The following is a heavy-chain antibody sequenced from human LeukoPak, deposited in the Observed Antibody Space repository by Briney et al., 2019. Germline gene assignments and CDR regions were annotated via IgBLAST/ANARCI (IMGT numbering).Heavy chain of an antibody. CDR2: ISSSSSTI. J-gene: IGHJ4*02. CDR3: ARDPLYYYDSSGSFDY. Sequence: PGGSLRLSCAASGFTFSSYSMNWVRQAPGKGLEWVSYISSSSSTIYYADSVKGRFTISRDNAKNSLYLQMNSLRDEDTAVYYCARDPLYYYDSSGSFDYWGQGTLVAVSS. D-gene: IGHD3-22*01. CDR1: GFTFSSYS. V-gene: IGHV3-48*02.